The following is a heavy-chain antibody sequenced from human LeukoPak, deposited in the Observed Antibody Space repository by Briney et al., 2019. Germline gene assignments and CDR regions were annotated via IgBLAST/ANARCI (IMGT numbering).Heavy chain of an antibody. CDR2: IYYSGST. J-gene: IGHJ4*02. Sequence: SETLSLTCIVSGGSISSYYWSWIRQPPGKGLEWIGYIYYSGSTNYNPSLKSRVTISVDTSKNQFSLKLNSVTAADTAVYYCARVSGYDWESFYDYWGQGTLVTVSS. V-gene: IGHV4-59*01. CDR1: GGSISSYY. CDR3: ARVSGYDWESFYDY. D-gene: IGHD5-12*01.